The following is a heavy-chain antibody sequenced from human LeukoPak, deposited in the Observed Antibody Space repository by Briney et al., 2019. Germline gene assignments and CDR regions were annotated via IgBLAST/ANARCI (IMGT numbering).Heavy chain of an antibody. J-gene: IGHJ4*02. CDR3: AKEVEGDSYYFDY. V-gene: IGHV3-9*01. CDR2: ISWNSGSI. D-gene: IGHD2-21*02. CDR1: GFTFDDYA. Sequence: GRSLRLSCAASGFTFDDYAMHWVRQAPGEGLEWVSGISWNSGSIGYADSVKGRFTISRDNAKNSLYLQMNSLRAEDTALYYCAKEVEGDSYYFDYWGQGTLVTVSS.